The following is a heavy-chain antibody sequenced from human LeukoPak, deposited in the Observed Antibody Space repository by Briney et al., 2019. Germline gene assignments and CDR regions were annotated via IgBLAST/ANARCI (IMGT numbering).Heavy chain of an antibody. CDR2: INPNSGGT. J-gene: IGHJ4*02. CDR1: GYTFTDYY. V-gene: IGHV1-2*02. CDR3: ARANALYCSSTSCLFDY. Sequence: ASVKVSCKASGYTFTDYYIHWVRQAPGQGLEWMAWINPNSGGTYYAQNFHDRITPTRDTSISTAYMELSRLRSDDTAIYYCARANALYCSSTSCLFDYWGQGTLVTVSS. D-gene: IGHD2-2*01.